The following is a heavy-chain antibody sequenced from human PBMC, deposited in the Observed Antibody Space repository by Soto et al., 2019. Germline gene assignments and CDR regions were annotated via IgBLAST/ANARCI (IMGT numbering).Heavy chain of an antibody. CDR2: IYYSGST. V-gene: IGHV4-59*01. CDR1: GDSINNYY. D-gene: IGHD5-12*01. J-gene: IGHJ4*02. CDR3: ARDGRGYSGYSYDY. Sequence: PSETLSLTCTVSGDSINNYYCSWIRQPPGKGLEWIGYIYYSGSTNYNPSLKSRVTISLDTSKNQLSLKLSSVTAADKAVYYCARDGRGYSGYSYDYWGQGTLVAVYS.